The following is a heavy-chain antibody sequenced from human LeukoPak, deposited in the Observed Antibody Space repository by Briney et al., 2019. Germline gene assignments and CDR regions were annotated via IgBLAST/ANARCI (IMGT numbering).Heavy chain of an antibody. CDR2: IYYSGST. CDR3: ARRQAVAGPFDY. J-gene: IGHJ4*02. CDR1: GGSISSYY. Sequence: SETLSLTCTVSGGSISSYYWSWIRQPPGKGLEWIGYIYYSGSTNYNPSLKSRVTISVDTSKNQFSLKLSSVTAADTAVYYCARRQAVAGPFDYWGQGTLVTVSS. D-gene: IGHD6-19*01. V-gene: IGHV4-59*08.